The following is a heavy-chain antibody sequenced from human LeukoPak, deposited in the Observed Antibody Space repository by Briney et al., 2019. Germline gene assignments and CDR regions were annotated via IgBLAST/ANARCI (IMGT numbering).Heavy chain of an antibody. V-gene: IGHV3-33*01. CDR1: GFTFSNYG. J-gene: IGHJ4*02. CDR3: ARAGLGASADV. Sequence: PGGSLRLSCAASGFTFSNYGIHWVRQAPGRGLEWVALIWYDGSNKYYADSVMGRFTISRDNSKNTLSLQMNSLRADDTAVYYCARAGLGASADVWGQGTLVTVSS. D-gene: IGHD6-13*01. CDR2: IWYDGSNK.